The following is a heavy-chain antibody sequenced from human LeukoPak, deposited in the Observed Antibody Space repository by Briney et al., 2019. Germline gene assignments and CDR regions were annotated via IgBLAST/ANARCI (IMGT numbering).Heavy chain of an antibody. J-gene: IGHJ6*03. D-gene: IGHD4-17*01. Sequence: ASLKVSCKASGYTFTSYDINWVRQATGQGLEWRGWMNPNSGNTGYAQKFQGRVTITRNTSISTAYMELSSLRSEDTAVYYCARGAYTTVTTEDGYYYYMDVWGKGTTVTVSS. CDR1: GYTFTSYD. V-gene: IGHV1-8*01. CDR3: ARGAYTTVTTEDGYYYYMDV. CDR2: MNPNSGNT.